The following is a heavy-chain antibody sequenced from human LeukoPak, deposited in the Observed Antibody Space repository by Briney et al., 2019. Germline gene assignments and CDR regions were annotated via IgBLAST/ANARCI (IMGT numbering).Heavy chain of an antibody. V-gene: IGHV1-24*01. J-gene: IGHJ4*02. D-gene: IGHD1-7*01. CDR3: ATDNRGITGTTFGY. Sequence: ASVKVPCKVSGYTLTELSMHWVRQAPGKGLEWMGGFDPEDGETIYAQKFQGRVTMTEDTSTDTAYMELSSLRSEDTAVYYCATDNRGITGTTFGYWGQGTLVTVSS. CDR2: FDPEDGET. CDR1: GYTLTELS.